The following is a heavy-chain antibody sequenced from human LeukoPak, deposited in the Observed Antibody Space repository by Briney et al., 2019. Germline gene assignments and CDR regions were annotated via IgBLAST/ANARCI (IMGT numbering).Heavy chain of an antibody. CDR1: GGSISSSSYY. Sequence: SETLSLTCTVSGGSISSSSYYWGWIRQPPGKGLEWIGSIYHSGSTYYNPSLKSRVTISVDTSKNQFSLKLSSVTAADTAVYYCARARVVVTPPGDAFDIWGQGTMVTVSS. CDR3: ARARVVVTPPGDAFDI. J-gene: IGHJ3*02. V-gene: IGHV4-39*07. CDR2: IYHSGST. D-gene: IGHD2-21*02.